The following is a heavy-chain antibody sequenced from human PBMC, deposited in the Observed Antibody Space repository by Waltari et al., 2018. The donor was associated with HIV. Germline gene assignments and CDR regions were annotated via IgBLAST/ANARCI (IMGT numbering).Heavy chain of an antibody. CDR1: GFTFSNYW. J-gene: IGHJ4*02. CDR3: ARARHNSGSYYPHFDY. D-gene: IGHD1-26*01. Sequence: EVQLVESGGDLVQPGGSLRLSCAASGFTFSNYWMTWVRQAPGKGLEWVANIKQDGSEKYYVDSVKGRFTISRDNAKNSLYLQMNSLRVEDTAVYYCARARHNSGSYYPHFDYWGQGTLVTVSS. V-gene: IGHV3-7*01. CDR2: IKQDGSEK.